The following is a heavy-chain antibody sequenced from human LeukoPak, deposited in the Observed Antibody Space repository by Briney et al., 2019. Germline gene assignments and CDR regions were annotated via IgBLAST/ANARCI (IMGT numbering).Heavy chain of an antibody. CDR1: GGSISSSSYY. CDR3: ARVVDSSGYGDAFDI. Sequence: SETLSLTCTVSGGSISSSSYYWGWIRQPPGKGLEWVGSIYYSGSTYYNPSLKSRVTISVDTSKNQFSLKLSSVTAADTAVYYCARVVDSSGYGDAFDIWGQGTMVTVSS. D-gene: IGHD3-22*01. CDR2: IYYSGST. J-gene: IGHJ3*02. V-gene: IGHV4-39*07.